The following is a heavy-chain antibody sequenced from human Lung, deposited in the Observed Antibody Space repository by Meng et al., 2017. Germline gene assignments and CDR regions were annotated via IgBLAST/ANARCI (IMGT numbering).Heavy chain of an antibody. Sequence: LREPGPLMVDTTQTLTHHSTFSGFCLSTSGVGVGWIRQPAGEALEWLAPIYWDDDKRYSPSLKSRLTITKDTSNNQVVLTMTNMDPVETATYYCAHIVLYDSYDYWGQGTLVTVSS. CDR3: AHIVLYDSYDY. CDR2: IYWDDDK. V-gene: IGHV2-5*02. CDR1: GFCLSTSGVG. D-gene: IGHD5-18*01. J-gene: IGHJ4*02.